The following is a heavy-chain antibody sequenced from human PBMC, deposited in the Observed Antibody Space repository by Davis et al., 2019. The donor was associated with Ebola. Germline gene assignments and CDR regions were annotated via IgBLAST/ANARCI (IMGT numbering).Heavy chain of an antibody. CDR1: GGSISRYY. J-gene: IGHJ5*02. Sequence: MPSETLSLTCTVSGGSISRYYWSWIRQPPGKGLEWIGHVYYSGSTHYNPSLRTPVTMSVDTSKNQFSLKLFSVTAADTAVYYCARGAVAGEIYNWFDPWGQGTLVTVSS. D-gene: IGHD6-19*01. CDR2: VYYSGST. V-gene: IGHV4-59*01. CDR3: ARGAVAGEIYNWFDP.